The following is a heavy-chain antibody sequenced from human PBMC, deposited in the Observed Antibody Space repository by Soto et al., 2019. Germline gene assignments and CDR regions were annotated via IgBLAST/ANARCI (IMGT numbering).Heavy chain of an antibody. D-gene: IGHD3-3*01. V-gene: IGHV4-61*01. J-gene: IGHJ4*03. CDR1: GGSFKSGSYS. CDR3: VRDFAYFNS. Sequence: QVHLQESGPGLVKPSETLSLTCTVSGGSFKSGSYSWSWIRQPPGKGLDWIGYVYHTGRTSYNPSLKSRVFISMDSSKDKFSLNLDSVTAADTSLFFCVRDFAYFNSWGHGTLGTGSS. CDR2: VYHTGRT.